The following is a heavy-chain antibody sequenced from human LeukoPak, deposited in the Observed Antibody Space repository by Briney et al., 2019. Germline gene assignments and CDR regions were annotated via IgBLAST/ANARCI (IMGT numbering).Heavy chain of an antibody. Sequence: PGGSLRLSCAASGFTFSNDWLHWVRQAPGKGLVWVSRVTSDGVTSYADSVKGRFAMSRDNAKNTLYLQMDSLRDEDTAVYYCLCIEATSTGLVDHWGQGTLVTVSS. J-gene: IGHJ4*02. CDR3: LCIEATSTGLVDH. D-gene: IGHD6-13*01. CDR1: GFTFSNDW. V-gene: IGHV3-74*01. CDR2: VTSDGVT.